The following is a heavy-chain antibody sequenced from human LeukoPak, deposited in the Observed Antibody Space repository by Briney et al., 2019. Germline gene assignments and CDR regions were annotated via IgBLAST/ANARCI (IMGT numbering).Heavy chain of an antibody. CDR1: GYTFTGYY. Sequence: ASVKVSCKASGYTFTGYYMHWVRQAPGQGLEWMGWINPNSGGTNYAQKFQGRATMTRDTSISTAYMELSRLRSDDTAVYYCARSLIAAAGTFDYWGQGTLVTVSS. CDR2: INPNSGGT. CDR3: ARSLIAAAGTFDY. V-gene: IGHV1-2*02. D-gene: IGHD6-13*01. J-gene: IGHJ4*02.